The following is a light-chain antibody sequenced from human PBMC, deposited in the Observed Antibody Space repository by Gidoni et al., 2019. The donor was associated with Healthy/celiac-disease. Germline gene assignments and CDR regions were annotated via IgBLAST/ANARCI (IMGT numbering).Light chain of an antibody. Sequence: DIKMTQSPSSLSASVGDRVTITCQASQAISNYLNWYQHKPGKAPKLLIYDASNLETGVPSRFSGSGSGTDFTFTISSLQPEDIATYYCQQYDNLLFTFGPGTKVDIK. J-gene: IGKJ3*01. CDR1: QAISNY. CDR2: DAS. CDR3: QQYDNLLFT. V-gene: IGKV1-33*01.